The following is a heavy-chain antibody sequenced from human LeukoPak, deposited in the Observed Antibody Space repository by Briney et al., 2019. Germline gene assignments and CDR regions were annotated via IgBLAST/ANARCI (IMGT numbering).Heavy chain of an antibody. CDR2: ISAYNGNT. D-gene: IGHD3-16*02. V-gene: IGHV1-18*01. J-gene: IGHJ4*02. Sequence: GASVKVSCKASAYTFTSYGISWMRQAPGQRLEWMGWISAYNGNTNYAQKLQGRGTMTTDTSTSTAYMELRSLRSDDPAVYCSARCLNLFRYEYIWGSYRPPDYWGQGTLVTVSS. CDR1: AYTFTSYG. CDR3: ARCLNLFRYEYIWGSYRPPDY.